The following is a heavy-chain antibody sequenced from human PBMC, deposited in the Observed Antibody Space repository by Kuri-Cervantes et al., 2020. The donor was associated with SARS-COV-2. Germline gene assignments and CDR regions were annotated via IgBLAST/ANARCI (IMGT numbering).Heavy chain of an antibody. Sequence: GESPKISCAASGFTFSSYAMSWVRQAPGKGLEWVSAISGSGGSTYYADSVKGRFTISRDNSKNTLCLQMNSLRAEDTAIYYCAKDKGSPRGWGTMIKGYFDYWGQGTLVTVSS. D-gene: IGHD3-22*01. CDR2: ISGSGGST. CDR1: GFTFSSYA. J-gene: IGHJ4*02. CDR3: AKDKGSPRGWGTMIKGYFDY. V-gene: IGHV3-23*01.